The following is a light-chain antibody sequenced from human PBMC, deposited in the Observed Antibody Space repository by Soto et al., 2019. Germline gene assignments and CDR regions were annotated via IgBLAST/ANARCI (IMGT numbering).Light chain of an antibody. Sequence: DIQMTQSPSSLSASVGDRDTITCRASQGISTYLAWFQQKPGKAPKSLIYGASSLQSGVPSKFSGSGSGTDFTLTINSLQPEDSATYYCQQYNSSPLTFGGGTKVEIK. CDR1: QGISTY. V-gene: IGKV1-16*02. CDR3: QQYNSSPLT. CDR2: GAS. J-gene: IGKJ4*01.